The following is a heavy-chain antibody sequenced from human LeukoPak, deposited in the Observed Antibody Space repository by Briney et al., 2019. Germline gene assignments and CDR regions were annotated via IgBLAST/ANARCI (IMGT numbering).Heavy chain of an antibody. CDR3: AREGGGTNDY. J-gene: IGHJ4*02. Sequence: SETLSLTCTVSGGSISSDYWSWVRQPPGKGLQWIGYIDYSGSTNYNPSLKSRVTISVDTSKKQFSLKLSSVTAADTAVYYCAREGGGTNDYWGQGTLVTVSS. V-gene: IGHV4-59*01. CDR1: GGSISSDY. CDR2: IDYSGST. D-gene: IGHD3-16*01.